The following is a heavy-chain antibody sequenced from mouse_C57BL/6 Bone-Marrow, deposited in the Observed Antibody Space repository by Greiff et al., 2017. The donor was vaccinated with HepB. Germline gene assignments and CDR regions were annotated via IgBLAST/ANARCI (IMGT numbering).Heavy chain of an antibody. J-gene: IGHJ3*01. CDR1: GYSITSGYY. CDR3: ARDGFRLRRVFAY. D-gene: IGHD2-4*01. V-gene: IGHV3-6*01. CDR2: ISYDGSN. Sequence: EVQLQESGPGLVKPSQSLSLTCSVTGYSITSGYYWNWIRQFPGNKLEWMGYISYDGSNNYNPSLKNRISITRDTSKNQFFLKLNSVTTEDTATYYCARDGFRLRRVFAYWGQGTLVTVSA.